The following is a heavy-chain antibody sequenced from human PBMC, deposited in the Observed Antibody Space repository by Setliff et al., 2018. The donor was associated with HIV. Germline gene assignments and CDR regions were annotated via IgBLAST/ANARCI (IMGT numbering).Heavy chain of an antibody. Sequence: SETLSLTCTVSGGSISSGDYYWSWIRQPPGKGLEWIGYIYYSGSTNYNPSLKSRVTISVDTSKNQFSLKLSSVTAADTAVYYCARLGYRWGGNDYWGQGTLVTVSS. CDR1: GGSISSGDYY. CDR2: IYYSGST. CDR3: ARLGYRWGGNDY. D-gene: IGHD7-27*01. J-gene: IGHJ4*02. V-gene: IGHV4-30-4*08.